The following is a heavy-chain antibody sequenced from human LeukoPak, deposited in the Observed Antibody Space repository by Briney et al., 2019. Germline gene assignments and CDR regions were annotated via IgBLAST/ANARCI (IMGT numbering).Heavy chain of an antibody. CDR2: INPYSGGT. Sequence: SVKVSCKASGYTFTDYYMHWVRQAPGQGLEWLGWINPYSGGTHYAQKFQDRVTMTRDTSISTAYMEVNRLVSDDTAVYYCATMGATNFDHWGQGTLVTVS. CDR3: ATMGATNFDH. CDR1: GYTFTDYY. J-gene: IGHJ4*02. V-gene: IGHV1-2*02. D-gene: IGHD1-26*01.